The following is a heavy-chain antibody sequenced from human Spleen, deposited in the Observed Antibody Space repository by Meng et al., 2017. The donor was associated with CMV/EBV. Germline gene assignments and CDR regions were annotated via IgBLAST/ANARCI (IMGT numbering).Heavy chain of an antibody. CDR2: ISWDGGST. J-gene: IGHJ4*01. Sequence: GGSLRLSCAASGFTFDDYTMHWVRQAPGKGLEWVSLISWDGGSTFYADSVKGRFTISRDNSKNSLYLQMNSLRTEDTALYHCLYGDYFDYWGHGTLVTVSS. D-gene: IGHD4-17*01. V-gene: IGHV3-43*01. CDR3: LYGDYFDY. CDR1: GFTFDDYT.